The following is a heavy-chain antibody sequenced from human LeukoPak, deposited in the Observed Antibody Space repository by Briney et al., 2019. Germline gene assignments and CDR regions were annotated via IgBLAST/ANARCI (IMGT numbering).Heavy chain of an antibody. Sequence: ASVKVSCKASGYTFTSYGISWVRQAPGQGLEWMGWISGYNGNTNYAQKFQGRVTLTTDTSTSTAYMELRSLRSDDTAVYYCARDHCSGSSCYPYYFDNWGQGTLVTVSS. V-gene: IGHV1-18*01. CDR3: ARDHCSGSSCYPYYFDN. CDR1: GYTFTSYG. J-gene: IGHJ4*02. D-gene: IGHD2-15*01. CDR2: ISGYNGNT.